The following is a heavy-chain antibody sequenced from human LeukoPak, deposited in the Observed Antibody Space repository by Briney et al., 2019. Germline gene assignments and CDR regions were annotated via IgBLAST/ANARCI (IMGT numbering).Heavy chain of an antibody. CDR1: GFTFGDYS. Sequence: PGGSLRLSCTASGFTFGDYSVGWFRQAPGKGLEGVGFIRSKTFGGTTEYAASVKGRFAISRDDSRIIAYLQMNSLKIEDTAVYYCTRGTPRSTDAFDIWGQGTTVTVSS. CDR2: IRSKTFGGTT. V-gene: IGHV3-49*03. CDR3: TRGTPRSTDAFDI. J-gene: IGHJ3*02. D-gene: IGHD5/OR15-5a*01.